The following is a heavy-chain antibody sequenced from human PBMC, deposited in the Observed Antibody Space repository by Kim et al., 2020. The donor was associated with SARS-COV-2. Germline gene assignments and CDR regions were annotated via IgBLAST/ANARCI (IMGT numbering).Heavy chain of an antibody. CDR1: GFTFSSYW. CDR3: VRGIPSA. J-gene: IGHJ4*01. V-gene: IGHV3-7*03. CDR2: LNQDGSAK. Sequence: GGSLRLSCAASGFTFSSYWMSWVRQAPGKGLEWVADLNQDGSAKFYVDPVKGRFTISRDNSKNSVFLQMNSLRAEDTAVYYCVRGIPSAWGHGNLCTVAS. D-gene: IGHD2-21*01.